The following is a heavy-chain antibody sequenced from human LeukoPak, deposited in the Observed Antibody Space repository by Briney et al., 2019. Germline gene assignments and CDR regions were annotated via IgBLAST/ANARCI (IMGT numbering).Heavy chain of an antibody. CDR2: ISHTGDII. V-gene: IGHV4-34*01. Sequence: SETLSLTCAVYGGSFNSYYSTWVRQTPGKGPEWIGEISHTGDIINYKPSLKSRVTISVDSSKKQFSLRLTSVTAADTGVYHCARVPDITARPCDSWGPGTRVTVS. J-gene: IGHJ4*02. D-gene: IGHD1-1*01. CDR1: GGSFNSYY. CDR3: ARVPDITARPCDS.